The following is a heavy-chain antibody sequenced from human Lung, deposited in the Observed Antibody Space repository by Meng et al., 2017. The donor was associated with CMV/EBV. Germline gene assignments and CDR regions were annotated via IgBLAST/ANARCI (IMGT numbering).Heavy chain of an antibody. V-gene: IGHV1-69*05. CDR3: AREPHTLYDSSGYYYYYGLDV. Sequence: SSXXVSXKASGGTFSSYAISWVRQAPGQGLEWMGGIFPIFGTANYAQKFQGRVTITTDESTSTAYMELSSLRSEDTAMYYCAREPHTLYDSSGYYYYYGLDVWXQGTXVTISS. CDR1: GGTFSSYA. J-gene: IGHJ6*02. D-gene: IGHD3-22*01. CDR2: IFPIFGTA.